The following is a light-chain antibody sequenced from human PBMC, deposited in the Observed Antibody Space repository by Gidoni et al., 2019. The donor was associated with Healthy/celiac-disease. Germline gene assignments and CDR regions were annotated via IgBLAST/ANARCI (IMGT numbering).Light chain of an antibody. CDR3: YSTDSSGNHGV. Sequence: SYELTQPPSVSVSPGQTARIPCSGDALPKKYAYWYQQKSGQAPVLVIYEDSKRPSGIPERCSGSSAGTMATLTISGAQVEDEADYYCYSTDSSGNHGVFGGGTKLTVL. CDR1: ALPKKY. CDR2: EDS. J-gene: IGLJ3*02. V-gene: IGLV3-10*01.